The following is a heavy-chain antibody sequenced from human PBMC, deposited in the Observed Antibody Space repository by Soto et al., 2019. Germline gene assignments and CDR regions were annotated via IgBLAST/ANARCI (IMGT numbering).Heavy chain of an antibody. Sequence: EVKMVESGGGLVQPGGSLRLSCEVSGFTLNTYSMNWVRQAPGKGLEWVSFITSSGSTTYYADSVKGRFTVSRDNVKNSLFLQMNSLRDEDTAVYYCARVAIASGGVIAVTYALDVWGQGTTVTVSS. CDR3: ARVAIASGGVIAVTYALDV. J-gene: IGHJ6*02. CDR1: GFTLNTYS. CDR2: ITSSGSTT. D-gene: IGHD3-16*02. V-gene: IGHV3-48*02.